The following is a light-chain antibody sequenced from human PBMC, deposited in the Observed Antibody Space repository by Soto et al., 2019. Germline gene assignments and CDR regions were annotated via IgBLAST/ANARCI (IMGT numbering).Light chain of an antibody. CDR3: QQSYRTPIT. CDR2: AAS. V-gene: IGKV1-39*01. Sequence: DIQMTQSPSSLSASVGDRVSITCQASHDITSYLNWYQQKPGNAPNLLIYAASGLQSGVPSRFSGSGSGTDFTLTISSLQPEDFATYYCQQSYRTPITLGQGTRLEIK. CDR1: HDITSY. J-gene: IGKJ5*01.